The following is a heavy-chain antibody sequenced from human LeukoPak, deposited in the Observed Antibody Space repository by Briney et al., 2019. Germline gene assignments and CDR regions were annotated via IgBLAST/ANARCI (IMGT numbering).Heavy chain of an antibody. V-gene: IGHV4-34*01. J-gene: IGHJ6*03. CDR1: GGSFSGYY. Sequence: PSETLSLTCAVYGGSFSGYYWSWIRQPPGKGLEWTGEINHSGSTNYNPSLKSRVTLSVDTSKNQFSLKLSSVTAADTAVYYCARLHTAYYYYYYYMDVWGKGTTVTVSS. D-gene: IGHD2-21*01. CDR2: INHSGST. CDR3: ARLHTAYYYYYYYMDV.